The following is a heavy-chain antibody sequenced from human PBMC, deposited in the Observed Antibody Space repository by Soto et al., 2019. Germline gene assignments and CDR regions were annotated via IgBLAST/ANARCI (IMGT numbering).Heavy chain of an antibody. Sequence: QVRLQESGPGLVEPSGTLSLTCAVSGYSVSSSSCWSWVRQAPGKGLEWIGEIYHSGTFNYNPSLASRVSVSVDKSRNQLSLNLKSVTAADTAVYYCVRSVPAATWQYSGMDVWGQGTTVTVSS. CDR1: GYSVSSSSC. CDR2: IYHSGTF. J-gene: IGHJ6*02. V-gene: IGHV4-4*02. CDR3: VRSVPAATWQYSGMDV. D-gene: IGHD2-2*01.